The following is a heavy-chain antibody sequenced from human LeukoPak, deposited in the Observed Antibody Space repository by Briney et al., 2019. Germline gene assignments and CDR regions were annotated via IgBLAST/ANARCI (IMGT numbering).Heavy chain of an antibody. CDR1: GFTFSNYA. Sequence: GGSLRLSCTPSGFTFSNYAMTWVRPAPGEGLQWVSAISGSGGSTYYADSVQGRFTISRDNSKNTLYLQMDSLRAEDTAVYYCATLMRGPTGYSGYGGEDYWGQGTLVTVSS. CDR3: ATLMRGPTGYSGYGGEDY. CDR2: ISGSGGST. V-gene: IGHV3-23*01. J-gene: IGHJ4*02. D-gene: IGHD5-12*01.